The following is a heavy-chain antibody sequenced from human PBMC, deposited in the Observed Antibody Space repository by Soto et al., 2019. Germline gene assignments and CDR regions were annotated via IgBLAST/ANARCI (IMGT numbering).Heavy chain of an antibody. CDR3: TRDASRDSSARGWFDP. CDR2: ISSNSAYI. CDR1: GFTSSWYW. D-gene: IGHD6-13*01. V-gene: IGHV3-21*01. Sequence: GGSLRLSCEASGFTSSWYWMSWVRQAPGKGLEWVSTISSNSAYIYYTDALRGRFTISRDNAKNPLHLQMNSLRAEDTAVYYCTRDASRDSSARGWFDPWGPGTLVTVSS. J-gene: IGHJ5*02.